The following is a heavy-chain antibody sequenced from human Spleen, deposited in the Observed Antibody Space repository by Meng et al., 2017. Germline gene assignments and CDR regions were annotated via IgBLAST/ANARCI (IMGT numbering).Heavy chain of an antibody. D-gene: IGHD5-12*01. CDR3: ARLGWLRFSALGY. Sequence: GSLRLSCAVHGGSFSGYSWSWIRQPPGKGLEWIGEINHSGSTNYNPSLKSRVTISVDTSKNQFSLKLSSVTAADTAVYYCARLGWLRFSALGYWGQGTLVTVSS. V-gene: IGHV4-34*01. CDR2: INHSGST. CDR1: GGSFSGYS. J-gene: IGHJ4*02.